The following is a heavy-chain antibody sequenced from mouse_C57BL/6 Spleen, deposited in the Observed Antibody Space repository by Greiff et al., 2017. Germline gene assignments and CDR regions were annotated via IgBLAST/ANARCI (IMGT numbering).Heavy chain of an antibody. V-gene: IGHV7-3*01. J-gene: IGHJ2*01. CDR1: GFTFTDYY. Sequence: DVKLQESGGGLVQPGGSLSLSCAASGFTFTDYYMSWVRQPPGKALEWLGFIRNKANGYTTEYSASVKGRFTISRDNSQSILYLQMNALRAEDSATYYCARYPHNYFDYWGQGTTLTVSS. CDR2: IRNKANGYTT. CDR3: ARYPHNYFDY.